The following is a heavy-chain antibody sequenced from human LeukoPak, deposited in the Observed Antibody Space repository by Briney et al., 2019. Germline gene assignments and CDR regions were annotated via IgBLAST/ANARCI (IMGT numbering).Heavy chain of an antibody. V-gene: IGHV1-2*02. J-gene: IGHJ4*02. Sequence: ASVKVSCKASGYTFTGYYMHWVRQAPGQGLEWMGWINPNSGGTNYAQKFQGRVTMTRDTSISTAYMELSRLRSDDTAVYYCARDLSSGWYRDYWGQGTLVTVSS. CDR2: INPNSGGT. CDR1: GYTFTGYY. D-gene: IGHD6-19*01. CDR3: ARDLSSGWYRDY.